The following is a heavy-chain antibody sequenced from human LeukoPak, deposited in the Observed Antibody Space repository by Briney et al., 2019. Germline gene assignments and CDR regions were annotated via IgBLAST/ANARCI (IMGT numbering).Heavy chain of an antibody. J-gene: IGHJ3*02. V-gene: IGHV4-39*01. Sequence: SETLSLTCTVSGGSISSSSYHWGWIRQPPGKGLEWIGSIYYSGSTYYNPSLKSRVTISVDTSKNQFSLKLSSVTAADTAVYYCARRHYYDSRGAFDIWGQGTMVTVSS. D-gene: IGHD3-22*01. CDR1: GGSISSSSYH. CDR3: ARRHYYDSRGAFDI. CDR2: IYYSGST.